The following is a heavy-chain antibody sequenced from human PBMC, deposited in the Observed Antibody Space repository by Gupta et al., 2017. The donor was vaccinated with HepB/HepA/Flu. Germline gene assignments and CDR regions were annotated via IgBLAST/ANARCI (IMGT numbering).Heavy chain of an antibody. Sequence: QITLKESGPTLVKPTQTLTLTCTFSGFSLSTSGVGVGWIRQPPGKALEWLALIYWNDDKRYSPSLKSRLTITKDTSKNQVVLTMTNMDPVDTATYYCAHAPATGDVTIFGVVITRAEYFQHWGQGTLVTVSS. D-gene: IGHD3-3*01. CDR3: AHAPATGDVTIFGVVITRAEYFQH. CDR1: GFSLSTSGVG. V-gene: IGHV2-5*01. J-gene: IGHJ1*01. CDR2: IYWNDDK.